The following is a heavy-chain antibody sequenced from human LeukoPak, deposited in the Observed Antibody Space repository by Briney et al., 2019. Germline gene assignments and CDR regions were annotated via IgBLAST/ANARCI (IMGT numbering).Heavy chain of an antibody. J-gene: IGHJ4*02. CDR1: GFTFSSYW. V-gene: IGHV3-74*01. D-gene: IGHD6-6*01. Sequence: GGSLRLSCAASGFTFSSYWMHWVRQAPGKGLVWVSRITNDGSSTTYADSVKGRFTVSRDNAKNTLYLQMNSLRAEDTAVYYCARDHNRYSSSSEVDYWGQGTLVTVSS. CDR3: ARDHNRYSSSSEVDY. CDR2: ITNDGSST.